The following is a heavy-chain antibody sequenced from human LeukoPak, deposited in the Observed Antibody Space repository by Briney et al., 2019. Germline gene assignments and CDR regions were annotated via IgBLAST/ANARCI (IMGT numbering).Heavy chain of an antibody. J-gene: IGHJ4*02. D-gene: IGHD2-21*02. CDR2: IYYIGST. Sequence: SETLSLTCTVSRGSISDYYWSWIRQPPGKGLEWIGYIYYIGSTNYNPSLKSRVTISVDTSKNQFSLKLSSVTAADTAVYYCARETYCAADCYSGFDFWGQGTLVTVSS. V-gene: IGHV4-59*01. CDR1: RGSISDYY. CDR3: ARETYCAADCYSGFDF.